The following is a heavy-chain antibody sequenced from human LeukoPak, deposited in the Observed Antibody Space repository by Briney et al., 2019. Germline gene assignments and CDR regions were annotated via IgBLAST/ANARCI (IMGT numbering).Heavy chain of an antibody. CDR2: IIPIFGTA. Sequence: ASVKVSCKASGGTFSSYAISWVRQAPGQGLEWMGGIIPIFGTANYAQKFQGRVTITADESTSTAYMELSRLRSDDTAVYYCARDKFLITMVRGVVSWAFDIWGQGTMVTVSS. CDR3: ARDKFLITMVRGVVSWAFDI. CDR1: GGTFSSYA. J-gene: IGHJ3*02. V-gene: IGHV1-69*13. D-gene: IGHD3-10*01.